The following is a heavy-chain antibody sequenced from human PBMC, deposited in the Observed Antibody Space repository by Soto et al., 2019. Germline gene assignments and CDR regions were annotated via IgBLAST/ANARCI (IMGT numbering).Heavy chain of an antibody. Sequence: QVQLVESGGGVVQPGRSLRLSCAASGFSFSNYAMYWVRQAPGKGLEWVALISYDGRNEKYAESVRGRFTISRDNSKNTMDLQMSGLSGEDTAVYYCARHTAGGIFTHGGALGFWGQGTLVTVSS. J-gene: IGHJ4*02. CDR1: GFSFSNYA. V-gene: IGHV3-30*04. D-gene: IGHD4-17*01. CDR3: ARHTAGGIFTHGGALGF. CDR2: ISYDGRNE.